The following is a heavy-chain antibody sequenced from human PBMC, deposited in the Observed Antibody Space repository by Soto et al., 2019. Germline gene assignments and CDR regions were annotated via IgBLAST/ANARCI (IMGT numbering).Heavy chain of an antibody. J-gene: IGHJ4*02. Sequence: GGSLRLSCAASGFTFSTYWMDWVRQTPGKGLEWVANINQDGSKENYVDSVKGRFTISRDNAKNSLNLQMSSLTVEDSALYFCSASLNYCGEGTMVTVSS. CDR3: SASLNY. CDR1: GFTFSTYW. CDR2: INQDGSKE. V-gene: IGHV3-7*01.